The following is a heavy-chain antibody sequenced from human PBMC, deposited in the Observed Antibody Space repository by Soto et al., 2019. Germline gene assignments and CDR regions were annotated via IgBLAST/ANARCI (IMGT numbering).Heavy chain of an antibody. CDR2: IYHSGST. J-gene: IGHJ4*02. CDR1: GGSISSGGYS. D-gene: IGHD2-8*01. Sequence: PSETLSLTCAVSGGSISSGGYSWSWIRQPPGKGLEWIGYIYHSGSTFYNPSLKSRVTISIDTSKNQFSLRLTSVTAEDTAVYYCARHEGNGNVWPLDYWGQGILVTVSS. V-gene: IGHV4-30-2*01. CDR3: ARHEGNGNVWPLDY.